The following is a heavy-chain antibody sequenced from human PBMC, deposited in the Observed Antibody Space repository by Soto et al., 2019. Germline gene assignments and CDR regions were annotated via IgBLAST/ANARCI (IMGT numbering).Heavy chain of an antibody. CDR2: ISAYDGNT. D-gene: IGHD3-22*01. J-gene: IGHJ6*02. CDR1: GYTFTSYG. Sequence: QAQLVQSGAEVKKPGASVKVSCKASGYTFTSYGINWVRQAPGQGLEWLGWISAYDGNTKYAQSVQGRVSMTTDTSTKTAYMELRSLRSDDTAMYYCARGGYYDSSGSRNYYYCGMNVWGQGTTVSVSS. CDR3: ARGGYYDSSGSRNYYYCGMNV. V-gene: IGHV1-18*04.